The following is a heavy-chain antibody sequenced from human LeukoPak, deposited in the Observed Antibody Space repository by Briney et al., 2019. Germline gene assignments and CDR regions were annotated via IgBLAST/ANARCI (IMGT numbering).Heavy chain of an antibody. D-gene: IGHD2-21*01. Sequence: SVKVSCKASGGTFSSYAMSWVRQAPGQGLEWMGRIIPILGIANYAQKFQGRVTITADKSTSTAYMELSSLRSEDTAVYYCASTNCGGDCSEVRFDYWGQGTLVTVSS. J-gene: IGHJ4*02. CDR2: IIPILGIA. CDR1: GGTFSSYA. CDR3: ASTNCGGDCSEVRFDY. V-gene: IGHV1-69*04.